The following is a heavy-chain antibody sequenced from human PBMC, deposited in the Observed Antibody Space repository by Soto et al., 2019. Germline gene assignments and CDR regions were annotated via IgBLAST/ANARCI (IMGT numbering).Heavy chain of an antibody. V-gene: IGHV3-30*18. CDR1: GFLFNSYG. J-gene: IGHJ4*02. CDR3: GKVSTYYYDTTLDY. CDR2: ISYDGNYK. Sequence: LSLSCAASGFLFNSYGMHWVRQAPGKGLEWVAIISYDGNYKYYADSVKGRFTISRDNSKNTLYLQMNSLRAEDTAVYYCGKVSTYYYDTTLDYWGQGTLVTISS. D-gene: IGHD3-22*01.